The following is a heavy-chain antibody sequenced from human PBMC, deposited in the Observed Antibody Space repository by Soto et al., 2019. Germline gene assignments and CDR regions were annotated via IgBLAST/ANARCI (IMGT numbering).Heavy chain of an antibody. D-gene: IGHD2-21*02. CDR3: ARGVSETAPTGDAFDI. CDR1: GFTFSSYG. V-gene: IGHV3-33*01. J-gene: IGHJ3*02. CDR2: IWYDGSSK. Sequence: QVQLVESGGGVVQPGRSLRLSCAASGFTFSSYGLHWVRQAPGKGLESVAVIWYDGSSKYYADSVTGRFTISRDNSKNTLYLQTNSLRAEDTAVYYCARGVSETAPTGDAFDIWGQGTMVTVSP.